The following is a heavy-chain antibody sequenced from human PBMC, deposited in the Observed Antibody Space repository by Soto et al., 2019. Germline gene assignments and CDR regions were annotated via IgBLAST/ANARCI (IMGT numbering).Heavy chain of an antibody. CDR1: GGSISSGDYY. CDR2: IYYSGST. V-gene: IGHV4-30-4*01. D-gene: IGHD3-10*01. Sequence: SETLSLTCTVSGGSISSGDYYWSWIRQPPGKGLEWIGYIYYSGSTYYNPSLKSRVTISVDTSKNQFSLKLSSVTAADTAVYYCARGTYYYGSGSFPYGMDVWGQGTTVTAP. J-gene: IGHJ6*02. CDR3: ARGTYYYGSGSFPYGMDV.